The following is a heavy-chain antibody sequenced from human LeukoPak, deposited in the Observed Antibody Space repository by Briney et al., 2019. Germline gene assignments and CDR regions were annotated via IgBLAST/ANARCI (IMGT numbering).Heavy chain of an antibody. Sequence: SETLSLTCTVSGGSISSYYWSWIRQPAGKGLEWIGRIYTSGSTNYNPSLKSRVTISVDTSKNQFSLKLSSVTAADTAVYYCARDFRSDYGDYVGLYYWGQGTLVTVSS. V-gene: IGHV4-4*07. CDR1: GGSISSYY. D-gene: IGHD4-17*01. CDR2: IYTSGST. J-gene: IGHJ4*02. CDR3: ARDFRSDYGDYVGLYY.